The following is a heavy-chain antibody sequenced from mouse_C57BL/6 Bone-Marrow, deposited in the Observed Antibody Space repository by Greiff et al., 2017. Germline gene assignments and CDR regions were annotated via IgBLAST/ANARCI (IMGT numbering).Heavy chain of an antibody. CDR3: ARDGGWLLRWYFYV. V-gene: IGHV5-16*01. J-gene: IGHJ1*03. CDR2: INNDGSST. D-gene: IGHD2-3*01. CDR1: GFTFSGYY. Sequence: EVKLQESEGGLVQPGSSMKLSCAASGFTFSGYYMAWVRQVPEKGLEWVANINNDGSSTYYLDSLKSRFIISRDNAKNILYLQMSSLKSEDTATYYWARDGGWLLRWYFYVWGTVTTVTVSS.